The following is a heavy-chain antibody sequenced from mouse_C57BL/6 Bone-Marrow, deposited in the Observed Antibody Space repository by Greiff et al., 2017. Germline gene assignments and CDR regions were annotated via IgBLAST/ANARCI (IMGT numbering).Heavy chain of an antibody. CDR1: GFTFSDYG. V-gene: IGHV5-17*01. J-gene: IGHJ1*03. D-gene: IGHD1-1*01. CDR2: ISSGSSTI. CDR3: ARRTVVEGGWYFDV. Sequence: EVKLMESGGGLVKPGGSLKLSCAASGFTFSDYGMHWVRQAPEKGLEWVAYISSGSSTIYYADTVKGRFTISRDNAKNTLFLQMTSLRSEDTAMYYCARRTVVEGGWYFDVWGTGTTVTVSS.